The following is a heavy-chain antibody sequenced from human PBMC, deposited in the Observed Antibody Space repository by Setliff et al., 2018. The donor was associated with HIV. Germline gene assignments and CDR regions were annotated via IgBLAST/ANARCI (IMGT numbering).Heavy chain of an antibody. CDR1: GYTFTSDY. V-gene: IGHV1-46*01. CDR3: AKEYHTEATGRRLANYFDY. D-gene: IGHD6-13*01. J-gene: IGHJ4*02. CDR2: ITPTGG. Sequence: RASVKVSCKASGYTFTSDYFHWVRQAPGQGLEWMGIITPTGGNYAHKFQGRVTLTRDTYTSTVYMELSRLRSEDTAIYYCAKEYHTEATGRRLANYFDYWGQGTLVTVSS.